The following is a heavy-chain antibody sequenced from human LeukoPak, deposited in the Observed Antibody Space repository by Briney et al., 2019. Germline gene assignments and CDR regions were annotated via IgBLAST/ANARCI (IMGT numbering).Heavy chain of an antibody. CDR2: ITGNGGST. CDR3: ARRRYYYGSGSYRLYYYMDV. CDR1: GFAFNNHL. V-gene: IGHV3-64*01. J-gene: IGHJ6*03. D-gene: IGHD3-10*01. Sequence: GGSLRLSCETSGFAFNNHLMHWVRQAPGKGLEYVAAITGNGGSTSYATSVKGRFTVSRDNAKNSLYLQMNSLRAEDTAVYYCARRRYYYGSGSYRLYYYMDVWGKGTTVTISS.